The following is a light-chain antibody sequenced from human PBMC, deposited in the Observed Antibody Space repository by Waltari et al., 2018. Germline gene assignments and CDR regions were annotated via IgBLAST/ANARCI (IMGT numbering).Light chain of an antibody. Sequence: QSVLTQPPSVSGAPGQRVTISCPGSSPNIGAGHDVHRYQHLPGTAPKLLIYGNNNRPSGVPDRFSGSKSGTSASLGITGLQAEDESDYYCQSYDSSLGGSRVFGTGTKVTVL. CDR2: GNN. J-gene: IGLJ1*01. V-gene: IGLV1-40*01. CDR3: QSYDSSLGGSRV. CDR1: SPNIGAGHD.